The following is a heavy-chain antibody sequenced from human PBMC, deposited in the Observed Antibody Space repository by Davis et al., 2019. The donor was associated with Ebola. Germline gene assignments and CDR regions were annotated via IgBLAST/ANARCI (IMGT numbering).Heavy chain of an antibody. CDR2: VSYDGRHK. Sequence: GESLKISCAASGFTFSSYAMYWVRQAPGKGLEWVAVVSYDGRHKYYADSVKGRFTISRDNSKNTLNLQMNSLRAEDTAVYYCARDIGYSDGWPDYYYYGMDVWGQGTTVTVSS. CDR1: GFTFSSYA. CDR3: ARDIGYSDGWPDYYYYGMDV. J-gene: IGHJ6*02. D-gene: IGHD6-19*01. V-gene: IGHV3-30*04.